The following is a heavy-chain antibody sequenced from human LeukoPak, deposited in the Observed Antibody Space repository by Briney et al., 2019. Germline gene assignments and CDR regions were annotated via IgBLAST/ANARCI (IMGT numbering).Heavy chain of an antibody. J-gene: IGHJ4*02. CDR2: IKADGAEK. D-gene: IGHD3-9*01. V-gene: IGHV3-7*01. Sequence: GGSLRLSCAASGFTFSNYLMTWVRQAPGKGLEGVADIKADGAEKYYVDSVKGRFTILRDNAKSSLFLQMNSLRAEDTAVYYCARDHLYYDISGPRFDYWGQGTRVTVSS. CDR3: ARDHLYYDISGPRFDY. CDR1: GFTFSNYL.